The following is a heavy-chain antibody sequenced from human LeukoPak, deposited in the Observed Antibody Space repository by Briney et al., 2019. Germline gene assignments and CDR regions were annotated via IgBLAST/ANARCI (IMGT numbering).Heavy chain of an antibody. D-gene: IGHD2-8*01. CDR1: GGSVSSPDYR. Sequence: KSSETLSLTCTVSGGSVSSPDYRWVWIRQPPGKGLEWIGSIYYSGFTSYNPSLESRVTVSVDTSKNQISLKLSSVTAADRAIYYCAIVHCTNGFCSFDYWGRGTLVTVSS. J-gene: IGHJ4*02. V-gene: IGHV4-39*01. CDR3: AIVHCTNGFCSFDY. CDR2: IYYSGFT.